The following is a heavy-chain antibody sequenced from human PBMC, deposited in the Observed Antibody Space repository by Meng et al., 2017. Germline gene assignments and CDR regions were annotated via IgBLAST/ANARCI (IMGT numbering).Heavy chain of an antibody. Sequence: GESLKISCAASGFTFSNAWMSWVRQAPGKGLEWVGRIKSKTDGGTTDYAAPVKGRFTISRDNAKNSLYLQMNSLRAEDTAVYYCANWGLGDYWGQGTLVTVSS. D-gene: IGHD7-27*01. J-gene: IGHJ4*02. CDR2: IKSKTDGGTT. CDR1: GFTFSNAW. V-gene: IGHV3-15*01. CDR3: ANWGLGDY.